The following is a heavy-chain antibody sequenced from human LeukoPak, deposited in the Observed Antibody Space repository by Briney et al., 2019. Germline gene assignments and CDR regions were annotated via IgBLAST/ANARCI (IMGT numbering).Heavy chain of an antibody. Sequence: HPGGSLRLSCAASGFTFSSYSMNWVRQAPGKGLEWVSYISSSSSTIYYADSVKGRFTISRDNAKNSLYLQMNSLRAEDTAVYYCARVRWQLSDYYYYMDVWGKGTTVTVSS. D-gene: IGHD2-15*01. CDR1: GFTFSSYS. J-gene: IGHJ6*03. V-gene: IGHV3-48*04. CDR2: ISSSSSTI. CDR3: ARVRWQLSDYYYYMDV.